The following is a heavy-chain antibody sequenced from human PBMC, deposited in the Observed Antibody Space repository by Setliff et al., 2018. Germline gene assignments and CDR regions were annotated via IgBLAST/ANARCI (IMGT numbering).Heavy chain of an antibody. CDR1: GLTFSSYA. CDR2: ISYDGSNK. V-gene: IGHV3-30-3*01. CDR3: ARDRGWIQPGGYFDY. D-gene: IGHD5-18*01. Sequence: PGGSLRLSCAASGLTFSSYAMHWVRQAPGKGLEWVAVISYDGSNKYYADSVKGRFTISRDNSKNTLYLQMNSLRAEDTAVYYCARDRGWIQPGGYFDYWGQGTLVTVSS. J-gene: IGHJ4*02.